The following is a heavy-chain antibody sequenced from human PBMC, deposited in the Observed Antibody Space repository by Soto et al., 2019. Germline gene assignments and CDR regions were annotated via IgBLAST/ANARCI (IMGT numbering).Heavy chain of an antibody. V-gene: IGHV3-23*01. D-gene: IGHD6-13*01. CDR2: ISGSGGST. Sequence: GGSLRLSCAASGFAFSSYAMSWVRQAPGKGLGWGSAISGSGGSTYYADTVKGRFTISRDNSKNTLYLQMNSLRAEDTAVYYCAKENSSTRPPFVERGQGTLGTASS. CDR1: GFAFSSYA. CDR3: AKENSSTRPPFVE. J-gene: IGHJ4*02.